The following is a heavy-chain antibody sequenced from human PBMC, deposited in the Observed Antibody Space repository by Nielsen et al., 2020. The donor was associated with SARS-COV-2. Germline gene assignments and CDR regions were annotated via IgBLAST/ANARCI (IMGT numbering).Heavy chain of an antibody. Sequence: GESLKISCEASGFNFSQYTMNWVRQAPGQGLEWASSISGYSNYKQYADSVKGRFAISRDNAKSSLYLQMSSLRAEDTGVYYCVRESSTYYIDYWGQGILVTVSS. D-gene: IGHD2-15*01. J-gene: IGHJ4*02. CDR1: GFNFSQYT. V-gene: IGHV3-21*01. CDR3: VRESSTYYIDY. CDR2: ISGYSNYK.